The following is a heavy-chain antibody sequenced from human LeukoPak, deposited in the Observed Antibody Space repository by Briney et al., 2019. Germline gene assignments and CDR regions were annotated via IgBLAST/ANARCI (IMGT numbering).Heavy chain of an antibody. Sequence: GGSLRLSCAASGFTFGDYSMNWVRQAPGKGPEWLSYISSSSGTKFYAESVKGRFTISRDNAKKSLYLQMDSLRAEDTAVYYCAKDKWWGASDHWGQGSLVTVSS. D-gene: IGHD2-8*01. V-gene: IGHV3-48*04. CDR1: GFTFGDYS. CDR3: AKDKWWGASDH. J-gene: IGHJ4*02. CDR2: ISSSSGTK.